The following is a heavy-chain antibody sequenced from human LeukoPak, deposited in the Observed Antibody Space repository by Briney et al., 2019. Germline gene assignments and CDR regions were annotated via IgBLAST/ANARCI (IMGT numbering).Heavy chain of an antibody. D-gene: IGHD6-6*01. J-gene: IGHJ4*02. CDR1: GGSISSYY. CDR3: ARSPRGYSSYDY. CDR2: IYYSGST. V-gene: IGHV4-59*08. Sequence: SETLSLTCTVSGGSISSYYWSWIRQPPGKGLEWIGYIYYSGSTNYNPSLTSRVTISVDTSKNQFSLKLSSVTAADTAVYYCARSPRGYSSYDYWGQGTLVTVSS.